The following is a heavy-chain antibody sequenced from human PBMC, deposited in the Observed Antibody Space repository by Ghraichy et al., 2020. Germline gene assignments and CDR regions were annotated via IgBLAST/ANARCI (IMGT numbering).Heavy chain of an antibody. CDR1: GFTFSSYA. CDR2: ISSNGGST. D-gene: IGHD5-18*01. Sequence: GGSLRLSCTASGFTFSSYAMHWVRQAPGKGLEYVSAISSNGGSTYYANSVKGRFTISRDNSKNTLYLQMGSLRAEDMAVYYCARRLVETAMGYAYWCRRCLV. J-gene: IGHJ4*02. V-gene: IGHV3-64*01. CDR3: ARRLVETAMGYAY.